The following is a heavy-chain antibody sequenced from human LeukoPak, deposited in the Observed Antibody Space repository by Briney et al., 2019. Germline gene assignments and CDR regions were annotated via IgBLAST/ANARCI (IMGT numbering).Heavy chain of an antibody. CDR1: GFTFSSYS. Sequence: GGSLRLSCAASGFTFSSYSMNWVRQAPGKGLEWVSSISSSSSYIYYADSLKGRFTISRDNAKNSLHLQMNSLRAEDTAAYYCARVFYSSGPDYWGQGTLVTVSS. D-gene: IGHD3-22*01. CDR3: ARVFYSSGPDY. CDR2: ISSSSSYI. J-gene: IGHJ4*02. V-gene: IGHV3-21*01.